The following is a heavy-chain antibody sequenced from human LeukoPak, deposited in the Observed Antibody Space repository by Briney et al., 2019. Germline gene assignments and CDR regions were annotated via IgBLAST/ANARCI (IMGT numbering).Heavy chain of an antibody. CDR1: VYTFTGYY. D-gene: IGHD4-23*01. Sequence: AASVKVSCKPSVYTFTGYYIHWVRPAPGQGLDWMGWINPNRGGTNYAQKLQGTVTITRDTSISTAYMELSRLRSEDTAVYYCARDCPSRVPRWFDYWGQGTLVTVSS. CDR2: INPNRGGT. CDR3: ARDCPSRVPRWFDY. V-gene: IGHV1-2*02. J-gene: IGHJ4*02.